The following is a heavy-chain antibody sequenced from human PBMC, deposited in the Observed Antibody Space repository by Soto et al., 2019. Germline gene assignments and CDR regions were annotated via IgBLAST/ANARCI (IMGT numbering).Heavy chain of an antibody. CDR2: ISWNSGSI. CDR1: GFTFDDYA. Sequence: GGSLRLSCAASGFTFDDYAMHWVRQAPGKGLEWVSGISWNSGSIGYADSVKGRFTISRDNAKNSLYLQMNSLRAEDTALYYCAKDRHFDWFSYFDYWGQGTLVTVSS. D-gene: IGHD3-9*01. J-gene: IGHJ4*02. CDR3: AKDRHFDWFSYFDY. V-gene: IGHV3-9*01.